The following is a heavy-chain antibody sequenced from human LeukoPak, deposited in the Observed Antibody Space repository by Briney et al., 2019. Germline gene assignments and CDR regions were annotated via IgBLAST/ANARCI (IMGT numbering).Heavy chain of an antibody. CDR1: GFTFSSYG. CDR2: IRYDGSNK. CDR3: AKSGITMIVVAPGPFDY. V-gene: IGHV3-30*02. D-gene: IGHD3-22*01. J-gene: IGHJ4*02. Sequence: GGSLRLSCAASGFTFSSYGMHWVRQAPGKGPEWVAFIRYDGSNKYYADSVKGRFTISRDNSKNTLYLQMNSLRAEDTAVYYCAKSGITMIVVAPGPFDYWGQGTLVTVSS.